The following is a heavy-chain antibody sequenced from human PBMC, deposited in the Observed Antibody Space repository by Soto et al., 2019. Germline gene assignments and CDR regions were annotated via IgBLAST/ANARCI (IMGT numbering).Heavy chain of an antibody. CDR1: GGSISSYY. Sequence: QVQLQESGPGLVKPSETLSLTCTVSGGSISSYYWSWIRQPPGKGLEWIGDIYYSGSTNYNPSLKSRVTISVDTSKNQFSLKLSSVTAADTAVYYCARHTTGTDAFDIWGQGTMVTVSS. J-gene: IGHJ3*02. D-gene: IGHD1-1*01. CDR3: ARHTTGTDAFDI. CDR2: IYYSGST. V-gene: IGHV4-59*08.